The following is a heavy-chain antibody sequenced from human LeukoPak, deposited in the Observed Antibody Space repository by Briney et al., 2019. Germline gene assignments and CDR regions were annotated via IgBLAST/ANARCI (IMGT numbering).Heavy chain of an antibody. V-gene: IGHV3-23*01. CDR2: ISGSGSST. J-gene: IGHJ4*02. CDR1: GFTFSSYA. Sequence: PGGSLRLSCAASGFTFSSYAMSWVRQAPGKGLEWVSAISGSGSSTYYADSVKGRFTISRDNSKNTLYLQMNSLRAEGTAVYYCAKDKDLGRGWYSYYFDYWGQGTLVTVSP. D-gene: IGHD6-19*01. CDR3: AKDKDLGRGWYSYYFDY.